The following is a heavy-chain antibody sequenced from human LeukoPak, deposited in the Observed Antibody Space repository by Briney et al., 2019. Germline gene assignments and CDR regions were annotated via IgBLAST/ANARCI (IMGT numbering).Heavy chain of an antibody. Sequence: GGSLRLSCAASGFTFSSYAMHWVRQAPGKGLEWVAVISYDGSNKYYADSVKGRFTISRDNSKNTLYLQMNSRRAEDTAVYYCARVRGYSYMARYFDYWGQGTLVTVSS. J-gene: IGHJ4*02. CDR2: ISYDGSNK. V-gene: IGHV3-30-3*01. CDR1: GFTFSSYA. CDR3: ARVRGYSYMARYFDY. D-gene: IGHD5-18*01.